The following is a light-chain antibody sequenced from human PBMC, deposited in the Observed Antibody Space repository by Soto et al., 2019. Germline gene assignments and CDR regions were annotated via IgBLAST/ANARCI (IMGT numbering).Light chain of an antibody. CDR3: QQYGGSPFT. CDR1: QSVSVNS. J-gene: IGKJ3*01. Sequence: EIVLTQSPGTLSLSPGERATLSCRASQSVSVNSLAWYQQKRGQAPRILIYAASTRDTGVPDRFSGTGSGTDFALTISRLETDDSAVYYCQQYGGSPFTFGPGTKVDIK. CDR2: AAS. V-gene: IGKV3-20*01.